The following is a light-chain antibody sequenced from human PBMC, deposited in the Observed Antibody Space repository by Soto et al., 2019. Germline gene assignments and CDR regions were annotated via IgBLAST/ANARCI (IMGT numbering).Light chain of an antibody. J-gene: IGKJ5*01. CDR3: QQSYSTPSIT. CDR1: QSISSY. CDR2: AAS. Sequence: DIQMTQSPSSLSASVRARVPITCRASQSISSYLNWYQQKPGKAPKLLIYAASSLQSGVPSRFSGSGSGTDFTLTISSLQPEDFATYYCQQSYSTPSITFGQGTRLEIK. V-gene: IGKV1-39*01.